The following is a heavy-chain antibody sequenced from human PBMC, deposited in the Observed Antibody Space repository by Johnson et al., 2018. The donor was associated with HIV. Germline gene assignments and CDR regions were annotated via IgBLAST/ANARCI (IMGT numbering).Heavy chain of an antibody. D-gene: IGHD3-16*01. Sequence: GLVQSGGSLRLSCAASGFTFSNHWMHWVRQAPGKGLVWVSVIYSGGSTYYADSVKGRFTISRDNSKSTLYLQMGSLRSEDTAFYYCTREDDFGLAFDIWGQGTLVTVSS. CDR1: GFTFSNHW. CDR2: IYSGGST. J-gene: IGHJ3*02. CDR3: TREDDFGLAFDI. V-gene: IGHV3-66*02.